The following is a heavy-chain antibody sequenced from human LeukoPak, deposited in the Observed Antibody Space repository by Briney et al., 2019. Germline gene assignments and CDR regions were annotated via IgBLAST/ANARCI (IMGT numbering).Heavy chain of an antibody. J-gene: IGHJ4*02. CDR3: AGHHPRNTVDF. D-gene: IGHD2-8*02. CDR2: ISDIGSI. Sequence: NPSETLSFTCTVSGGSISSYYWSWIRQPPGKGLEWIAYISDIGSINYNPSLKSRVTISLDTSKNQFSLKLSSVTAADTAVYYCAGHHPRNTVDFWGQGTLVTVSS. V-gene: IGHV4-59*08. CDR1: GGSISSYY.